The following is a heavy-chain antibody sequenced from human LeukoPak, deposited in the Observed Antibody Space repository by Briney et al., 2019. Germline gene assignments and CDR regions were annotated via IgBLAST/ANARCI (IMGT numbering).Heavy chain of an antibody. CDR3: ARGFVPAGMARYHYMDV. CDR2: IYYSGST. V-gene: IGHV4-30-4*08. CDR1: GGSISSGDYY. Sequence: SETLSLTCTVSGGSISSGDYYWSWIRQPPGKGLEWIGYIYYSGSTYYNPSLKSRVTISVDTSKNQSSLKLSSVTAADTAVYYCARGFVPAGMARYHYMDVWGKGTTVTVSS. D-gene: IGHD2-2*01. J-gene: IGHJ6*03.